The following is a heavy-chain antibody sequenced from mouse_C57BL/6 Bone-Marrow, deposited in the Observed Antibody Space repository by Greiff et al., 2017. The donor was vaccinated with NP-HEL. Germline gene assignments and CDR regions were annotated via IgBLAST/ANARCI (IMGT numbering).Heavy chain of an antibody. J-gene: IGHJ4*01. CDR1: GYTFTSYW. D-gene: IGHD2-2*01. CDR3: ARAIYYGYDGYAMDY. Sequence: QVQLQQSGAELVKPGASVKMSCKASGYTFTSYWITWVKQRPGQGLEWIGDIYPGSGSTNYNEKFKSKATLTVDTSSSTAYMQLSSLTSEDSAVYYCARAIYYGYDGYAMDYWGQGTSVTVSS. V-gene: IGHV1-55*01. CDR2: IYPGSGST.